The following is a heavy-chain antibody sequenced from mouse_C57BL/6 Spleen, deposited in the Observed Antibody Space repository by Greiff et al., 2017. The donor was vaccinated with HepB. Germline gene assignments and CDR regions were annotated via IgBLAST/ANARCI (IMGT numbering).Heavy chain of an antibody. Sequence: VQLQQSGAELAKPGASVKLSCKASGYTFTSYWMHWVKQRPGQGLEWIGYINPSSGKTKNNQKFKDKATLTADKTSSTAYMQLSSLTYEDSAVYYCARRDYGRSLDYWGQGTTLTVSS. CDR2: INPSSGKT. V-gene: IGHV1-7*01. J-gene: IGHJ2*01. CDR1: GYTFTSYW. D-gene: IGHD1-1*01. CDR3: ARRDYGRSLDY.